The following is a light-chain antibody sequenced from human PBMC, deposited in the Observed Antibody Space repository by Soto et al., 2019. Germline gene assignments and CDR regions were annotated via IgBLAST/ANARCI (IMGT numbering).Light chain of an antibody. V-gene: IGKV3-20*01. CDR1: QSVSSTS. CDR3: QHYVTSSIT. J-gene: IGKJ5*01. CDR2: GAS. Sequence: EVVLTQSPGILSLSPGERVTILCLASQSVSSTSLAWYQQKPGQTPRLLIYGASSRATGTPDRISGGGSGTHFTLTISRLEPEDFAVYYCQHYVTSSITFGQGTRLEIK.